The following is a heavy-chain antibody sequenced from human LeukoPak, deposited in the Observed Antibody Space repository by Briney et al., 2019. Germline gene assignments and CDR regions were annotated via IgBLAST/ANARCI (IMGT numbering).Heavy chain of an antibody. Sequence: SETLSLTCTVSGGSISRSIYYWGWIRQPPGKRLEWLASIYYSGSTYYNPSLKSRATISVDTFKHQFSLKLSSATAADTAVYYCARAGYSSSWYVFNGYFQHWGQGTLVTVSS. J-gene: IGHJ1*01. D-gene: IGHD6-13*01. V-gene: IGHV4-39*01. CDR1: GGSISRSIYY. CDR3: ARAGYSSSWYVFNGYFQH. CDR2: IYYSGST.